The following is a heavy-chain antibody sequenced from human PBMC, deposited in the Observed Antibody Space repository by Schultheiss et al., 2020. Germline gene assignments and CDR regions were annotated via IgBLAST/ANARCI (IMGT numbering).Heavy chain of an antibody. J-gene: IGHJ4*02. V-gene: IGHV4-39*01. CDR3: ARGGDPKQQLVLSSSALDY. CDR2: IYYSGST. Sequence: SETLSLTCTVSGGSISSSSYYWGWIRQPPGKGLEWIGSIYYSGSTYYNPSLKSRVTISVDTSKNQFSLKLSSVTAADTAVYYCARGGDPKQQLVLSSSALDYWGQGTLVTVSS. CDR1: GGSISSSSYY. D-gene: IGHD6-13*01.